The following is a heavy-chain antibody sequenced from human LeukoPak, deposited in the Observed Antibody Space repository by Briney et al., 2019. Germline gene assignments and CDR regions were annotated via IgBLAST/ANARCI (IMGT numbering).Heavy chain of an antibody. CDR2: IYHSGST. CDR3: ARAYFHSNPPFDWSPEGPFDY. V-gene: IGHV4-30-2*01. J-gene: IGHJ4*02. CDR1: GGSISSGGYY. Sequence: PSQTLSLTCTVSGGSISSGGYYWSWIRQPPGKGLEWIGYIYHSGSTYYNPSLKSRVTISVDRSKNQFSLKLSSVTAADTAVYYCARAYFHSNPPFDWSPEGPFDYWGQGTLVTVSS. D-gene: IGHD3-9*01.